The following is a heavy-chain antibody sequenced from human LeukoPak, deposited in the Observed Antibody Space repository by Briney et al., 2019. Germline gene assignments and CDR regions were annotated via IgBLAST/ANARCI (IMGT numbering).Heavy chain of an antibody. D-gene: IGHD1-14*01. Sequence: GGSLRLSCAASGFTFSSYSMNWVRQAPGKGLEWVSSISSSSSYIYYADSVKGRFTISRDNAKNSLYLQMSSLRAEDTAVYYCARDREPRKHDAFDIWGQGTMVTVSS. CDR1: GFTFSSYS. V-gene: IGHV3-21*01. J-gene: IGHJ3*02. CDR3: ARDREPRKHDAFDI. CDR2: ISSSSSYI.